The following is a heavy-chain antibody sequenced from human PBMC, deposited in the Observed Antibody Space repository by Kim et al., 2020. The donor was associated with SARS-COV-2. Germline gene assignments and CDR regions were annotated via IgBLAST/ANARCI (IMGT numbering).Heavy chain of an antibody. D-gene: IGHD1-26*01. Sequence: TYYEDPAKGRFTISRANPKSTLYLQMNRLRAEDTAVYYCAKGGWVPFDYWGQGTLVTVSS. V-gene: IGHV3-23*01. J-gene: IGHJ4*02. CDR2: T. CDR3: AKGGWVPFDY.